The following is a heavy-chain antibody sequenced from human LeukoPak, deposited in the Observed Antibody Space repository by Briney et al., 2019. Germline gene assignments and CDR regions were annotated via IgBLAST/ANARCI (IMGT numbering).Heavy chain of an antibody. Sequence: GGSLRLSCAASGFDFNDYAMHWVRQAPGKGLEWVAVIAYNGNPTIYTDCVKGRFTLSRDNSKNTLFLQMDSLTNEDTAVYYCARDPVGGIPDYLALWGRGSLVTVSS. V-gene: IGHV3-30*04. CDR1: GFDFNDYA. D-gene: IGHD3-10*01. CDR2: IAYNGNPT. J-gene: IGHJ4*02. CDR3: ARDPVGGIPDYLAL.